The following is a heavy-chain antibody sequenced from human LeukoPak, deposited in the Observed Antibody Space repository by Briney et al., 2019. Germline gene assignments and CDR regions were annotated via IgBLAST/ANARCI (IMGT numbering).Heavy chain of an antibody. V-gene: IGHV1-18*04. CDR2: ISAYDGNT. D-gene: IGHD3-10*01. Sequence: ASVRVSCKASGYTFTSYGFTWVRQATGQGLEWMRWISAYDGNTNYAQKLQGRVTMTTDTSTSTAYMELRSMRSDDTAVYYCARGGMRDGMDVWGKGTTVTVSS. CDR3: ARGGMRDGMDV. CDR1: GYTFTSYG. J-gene: IGHJ6*04.